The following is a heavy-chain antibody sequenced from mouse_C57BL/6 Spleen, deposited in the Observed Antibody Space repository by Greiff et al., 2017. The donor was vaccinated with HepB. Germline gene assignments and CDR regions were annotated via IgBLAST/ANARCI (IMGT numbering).Heavy chain of an antibody. CDR1: GYAFSSSW. CDR2: IYPGDGDT. V-gene: IGHV1-82*01. J-gene: IGHJ2*01. D-gene: IGHD1-1*01. Sequence: VKLVESGPELVKPGASVKISCKASGYAFSSSWMNWVKQRPGKGLEWIGRIYPGDGDTNYNGKFKGKATLTADKSSSTAYMQLSSLTSEDSAVYFCARSLITTVVANYFDYWGQGTTLTVSS. CDR3: ARSLITTVVANYFDY.